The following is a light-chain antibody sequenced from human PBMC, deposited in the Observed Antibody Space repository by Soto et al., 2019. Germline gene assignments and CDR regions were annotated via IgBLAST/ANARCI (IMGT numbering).Light chain of an antibody. V-gene: IGKV1-39*01. CDR2: AAS. CDR1: QSINRY. CDR3: QQTYRTHHT. Sequence: DIQMTQSPSSLSASVGARVTIPCRSSQSINRYIHWYQQKPGKAPNLLINAASGLPSGVPSRFRCGGSGTDFTLTITNLQPEDFATNYCQQTYRTHHTLCPWTKVYIK. J-gene: IGKJ3*01.